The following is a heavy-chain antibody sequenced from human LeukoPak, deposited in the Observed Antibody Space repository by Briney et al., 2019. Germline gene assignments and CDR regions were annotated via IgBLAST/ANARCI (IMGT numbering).Heavy chain of an antibody. D-gene: IGHD3-22*01. CDR1: GFTFSTYG. Sequence: PGGSLRLSCAASGFTFSTYGMHWVRQAPGKGLEWVAVISYDGSNKYYADSVKGRFTISRDNSKNTLYLQMNSLRAEDTAVYYCAKDDYYDSSSSKGSFDYWGQGTLVTVSS. CDR2: ISYDGSNK. J-gene: IGHJ4*02. CDR3: AKDDYYDSSSSKGSFDY. V-gene: IGHV3-30*18.